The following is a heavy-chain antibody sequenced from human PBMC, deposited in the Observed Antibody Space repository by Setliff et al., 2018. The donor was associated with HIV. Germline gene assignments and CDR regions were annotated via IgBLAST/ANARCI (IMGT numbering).Heavy chain of an antibody. CDR2: ISSSSSYI. D-gene: IGHD4-17*01. V-gene: IGHV3-21*01. Sequence: GALRLSCAASGFTFSSYSMNWVRQAPGKGLEWVSSISSSSSYIYYADSVKGRFTISRDNAKNSLYLQMNSLRAEDTAVYYCARDSRRTTYGSFSRLFDPWGQGTLVTVSS. CDR3: ARDSRRTTYGSFSRLFDP. CDR1: GFTFSSYS. J-gene: IGHJ5*02.